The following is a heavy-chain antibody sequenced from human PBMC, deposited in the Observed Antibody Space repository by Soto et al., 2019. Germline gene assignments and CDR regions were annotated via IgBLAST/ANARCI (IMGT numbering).Heavy chain of an antibody. D-gene: IGHD6-13*01. CDR3: ARERIAAAGPLDY. Sequence: LRLSCAASGLIFRTYAMHWVRQAPGKGLEWVAVIWSDGSEKYYADSVKGRFTISRDNSNNKMFLEMTSLRAEDTALYYCARERIAAAGPLDYWGPGTLVTVSS. CDR1: GLIFRTYA. J-gene: IGHJ4*02. CDR2: IWSDGSEK. V-gene: IGHV3-33*01.